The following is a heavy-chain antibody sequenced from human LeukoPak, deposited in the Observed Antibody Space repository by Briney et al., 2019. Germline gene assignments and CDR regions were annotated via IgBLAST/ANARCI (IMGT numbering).Heavy chain of an antibody. J-gene: IGHJ6*02. V-gene: IGHV3-74*01. CDR1: GFTFSYSW. CDR2: INGDGSTT. CDR3: ARSVGGTDV. Sequence: GGSLRLSCAASGFTFSYSWMHWVRQAPGKGLVWVSRINGDGSTTNYADAVKGRFTISRDNAKNTLYLQMNSLRAEDTAVYCCARSVGGTDVWGQGTTVTVSS.